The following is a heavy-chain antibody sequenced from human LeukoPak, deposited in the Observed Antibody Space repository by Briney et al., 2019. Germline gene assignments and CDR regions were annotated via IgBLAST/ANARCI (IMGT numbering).Heavy chain of an antibody. V-gene: IGHV3-30*18. Sequence: GGSLRLSCAVSGFTLSNSAMHWVRQAPGKGLEWVATISFDESEKFYADSVKGRFTISRDTSKNTVYLQMNGLRAEDTAVYYCAKDKNWSWSLDYWGQRTLVTVSS. CDR2: ISFDESEK. CDR3: AKDKNWSWSLDY. D-gene: IGHD6-13*01. CDR1: GFTLSNSA. J-gene: IGHJ4*02.